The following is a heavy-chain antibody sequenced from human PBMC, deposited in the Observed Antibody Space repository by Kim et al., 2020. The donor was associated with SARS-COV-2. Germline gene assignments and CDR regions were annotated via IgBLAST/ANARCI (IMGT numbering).Heavy chain of an antibody. CDR3: AKDCYVSGTYYIHTYYYGMDV. Sequence: GGSLRLSCAASGFTFSNYGIHWVRQAPGKGLEWVGVTSFDGSNKYYADSVKGRFTISRDNSKKTVFLQRNSLRAEDTALYYCAKDCYVSGTYYIHTYYYGMDVWGQGTTVTVSS. CDR1: GFTFSNYG. D-gene: IGHD3-10*01. J-gene: IGHJ6*02. CDR2: TSFDGSNK. V-gene: IGHV3-30*18.